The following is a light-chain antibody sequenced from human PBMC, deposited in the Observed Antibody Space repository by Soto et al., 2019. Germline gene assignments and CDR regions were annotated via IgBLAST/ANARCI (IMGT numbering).Light chain of an antibody. CDR3: QQYGISPFT. CDR1: QFVSSTY. V-gene: IGKV3-20*01. CDR2: GAS. Sequence: EVVLRQSPGTLSLSPGARATLSFRASQFVSSTYLAWYQQRPGQAPRLLIYGASSRATGIPDRFSGGGSETDFTLTISRLESEDSAVYYCQQYGISPFTFGGGTKVDIK. J-gene: IGKJ4*01.